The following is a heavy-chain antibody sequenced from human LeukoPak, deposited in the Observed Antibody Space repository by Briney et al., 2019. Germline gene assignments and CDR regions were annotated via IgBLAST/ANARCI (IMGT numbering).Heavy chain of an antibody. Sequence: SETLSLTCTVSGGSISSSSYYWGWIRQPPGKGLEWIGSIYYSGSTYYNPSLKSRVTISVDTSKNQFSLKLSSVTAADTAVYYCARHFPYYYDSSGYPSSRYYYYYMDVWGKGTTVTVSS. D-gene: IGHD3-22*01. CDR2: IYYSGST. V-gene: IGHV4-39*01. CDR1: GGSISSSSYY. J-gene: IGHJ6*03. CDR3: ARHFPYYYDSSGYPSSRYYYYYMDV.